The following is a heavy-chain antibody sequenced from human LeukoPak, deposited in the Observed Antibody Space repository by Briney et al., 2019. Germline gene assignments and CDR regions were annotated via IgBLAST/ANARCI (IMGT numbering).Heavy chain of an antibody. CDR1: GFTFSSYA. J-gene: IGHJ4*02. Sequence: PGGSLRLSCAASGFTFSSYAMSWVRQAPGKGLEWVSAISGSGGSTYYADSVKGRFTISRDNSKNTLYLQMNSLRAEDTAVYYCAKVRGYSSGWYDDYWGQGTLVTVSS. D-gene: IGHD6-19*01. CDR2: ISGSGGST. CDR3: AKVRGYSSGWYDDY. V-gene: IGHV3-23*01.